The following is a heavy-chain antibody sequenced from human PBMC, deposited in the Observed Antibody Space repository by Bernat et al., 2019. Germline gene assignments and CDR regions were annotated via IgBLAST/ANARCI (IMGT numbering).Heavy chain of an antibody. CDR2: IKSQGHGGTT. V-gene: IGHV3-15*01. CDR3: TTNSGCISTTCWRST. CDR1: GITFTDAW. J-gene: IGHJ5*02. Sequence: EVQLVESGGGLVRPGGSLRLSCVASGITFTDAWMTWVRQAPGKGPEWVGRIKSQGHGGTTEYTAPVQGRFTISRDDSKNTVFLQMNSLKTEDTAVYYCTTNSGCISTTCWRSTWGQGTLVTVSS. D-gene: IGHD2-2*01.